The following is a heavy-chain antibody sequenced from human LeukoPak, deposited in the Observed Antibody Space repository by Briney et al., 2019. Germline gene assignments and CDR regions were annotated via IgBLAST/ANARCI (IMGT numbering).Heavy chain of an antibody. J-gene: IGHJ6*03. CDR2: IYYSGST. Sequence: SETLSLTCTVSGGSLSSYYWSWIRQPPGKGLEWIGYIYYSGSTNYNPSLKSRVTISVDTSKNQFSLKLSSVTAADTAVYYCARHGGTAYFYMDVWGKGTTVIVSS. CDR3: ARHGGTAYFYMDV. V-gene: IGHV4-59*08. D-gene: IGHD1-1*01. CDR1: GGSLSSYY.